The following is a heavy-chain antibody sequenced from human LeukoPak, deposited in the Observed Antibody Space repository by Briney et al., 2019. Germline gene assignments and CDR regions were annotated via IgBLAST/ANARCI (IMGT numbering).Heavy chain of an antibody. CDR2: VFYSGST. CDR1: GGSISGYY. CDR3: ARHVGNSGSGSYLTYFDY. Sequence: SETLSLTCTVSGGSISGYYWNWIRQPPGKGLEWIAYVFYSGSTNYNPSLKSRGTISVDTSKNQFSLKLSSVTAADTAVYYCARHVGNSGSGSYLTYFDYWGQGTLVTVSS. J-gene: IGHJ4*02. D-gene: IGHD3-10*01. V-gene: IGHV4-59*08.